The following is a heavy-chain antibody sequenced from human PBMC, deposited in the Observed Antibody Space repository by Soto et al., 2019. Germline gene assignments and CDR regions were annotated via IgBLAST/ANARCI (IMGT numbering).Heavy chain of an antibody. CDR1: GGSISSYY. CDR2: IYYSGST. V-gene: IGHV4-59*01. J-gene: IGHJ3*02. CDR3: ARAHDLDAFVI. Sequence: SETLSLTCTVSGGSISSYYWSWIRQPPGKGLEWIGYIYYSGSTNYNPSLKSRVTISVDTSKNQFSLKLSSVTAADTAVYYCARAHDLDAFVIWGPGTMVTVS.